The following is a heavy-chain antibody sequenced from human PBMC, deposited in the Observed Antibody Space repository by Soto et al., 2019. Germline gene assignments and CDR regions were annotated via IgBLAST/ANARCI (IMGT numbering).Heavy chain of an antibody. CDR3: ARVNTWPDTAIGSWFDP. CDR2: IYYSGST. V-gene: IGHV4-30-4*01. CDR1: GGSISSGDYY. J-gene: IGHJ5*02. D-gene: IGHD5-18*01. Sequence: PSETLSLTCTVSGGSISSGDYYWSWIRQPPGKGLEWIGYIYYSGSTYYNPSLKSRVTISVDTSKNQFSLKLSSVTAADTAVYYCARVNTWPDTAIGSWFDPWGQGTLVTVSS.